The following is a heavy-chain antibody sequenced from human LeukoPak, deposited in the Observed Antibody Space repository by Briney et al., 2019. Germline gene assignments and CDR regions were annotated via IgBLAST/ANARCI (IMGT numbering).Heavy chain of an antibody. CDR3: ARAAVSTGGIVGATTAYFQH. V-gene: IGHV4-59*01. Sequence: PSETLSLTCTVSGGSISSYYWSWIRQPPGKGLEWIGYIYYSGSTNYNPSLKSRVTISVDTSKNQFSLKLSSVTAADTAVYYCARAAVSTGGIVGATTAYFQHWGQGTLVTVSS. D-gene: IGHD1-26*01. J-gene: IGHJ1*01. CDR2: IYYSGST. CDR1: GGSISSYY.